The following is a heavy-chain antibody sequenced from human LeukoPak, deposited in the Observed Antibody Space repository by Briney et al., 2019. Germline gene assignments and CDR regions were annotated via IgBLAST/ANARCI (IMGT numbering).Heavy chain of an antibody. V-gene: IGHV3-33*01. CDR2: IWYDGSKK. J-gene: IGHJ6*02. D-gene: IGHD2-15*01. CDR1: GFXFSTYG. CDR3: ARVPHCSGGSCYSLLRYYYYGMDV. Sequence: PGGSLRLSCAASGFXFSTYGVHWVRQAPGKGLEWVAVIWYDGSKKYHADSVKGRFTISRDNSKNTLYLQMNSLRAEDPAMYYCARVPHCSGGSCYSLLRYYYYGMDVWGQGTTVTVSS.